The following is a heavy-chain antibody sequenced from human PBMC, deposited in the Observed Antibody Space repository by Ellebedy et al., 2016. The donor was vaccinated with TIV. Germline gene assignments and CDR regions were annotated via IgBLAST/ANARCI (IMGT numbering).Heavy chain of an antibody. D-gene: IGHD3-22*01. J-gene: IGHJ4*02. CDR2: INHSGST. CDR1: GGSFSGYY. V-gene: IGHV4-34*01. Sequence: SETLSLXXAVYGGSFSGYYWSWIRQPPGKGLEWIGEINHSGSTNYNPSLKSRVTISVDTSKNQFSLKLSSETAADTAVYYCARAGVLTMIRQLEYYFDYWGQGTLVTVSS. CDR3: ARAGVLTMIRQLEYYFDY.